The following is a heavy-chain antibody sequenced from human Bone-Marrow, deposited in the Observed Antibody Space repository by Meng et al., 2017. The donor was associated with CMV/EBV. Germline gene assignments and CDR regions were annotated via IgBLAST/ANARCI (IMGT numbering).Heavy chain of an antibody. Sequence: QVQLQESGPGLVKPSQTLSLTCTVSGGSISSGDYYWSWIRQPPGKGLEWIGYIYYSGSTYYNPSLKSRVTISVDTSKNQFSLKLSSVTAADTAVYYCASEVVGFDRSGGFDPWGQGTLVTVSS. CDR3: ASEVVGFDRSGGFDP. J-gene: IGHJ5*02. CDR2: IYYSGST. V-gene: IGHV4-30-4*08. CDR1: GGSISSGDYY. D-gene: IGHD3-9*01.